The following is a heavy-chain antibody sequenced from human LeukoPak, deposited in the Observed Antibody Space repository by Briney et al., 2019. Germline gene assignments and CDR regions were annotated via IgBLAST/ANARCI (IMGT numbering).Heavy chain of an antibody. CDR3: ARGGYYYYYMDV. J-gene: IGHJ6*03. V-gene: IGHV3-11*04. D-gene: IGHD3-10*01. CDR1: GFTFSDYY. CDR2: ISSSGSTI. Sequence: GGSLRLSCAASGFTFSDYYMSWIHQAPGKGLEWVSYISSSGSTIYYADSVKGRFTISRDNAKNSLYLQMNSLRAEETAVYCCARGGYYYYYMDVWGKGTTVTVSS.